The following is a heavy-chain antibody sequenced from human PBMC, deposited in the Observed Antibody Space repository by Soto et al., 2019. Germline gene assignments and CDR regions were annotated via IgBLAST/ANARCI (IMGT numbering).Heavy chain of an antibody. D-gene: IGHD3-16*01. CDR3: ARRSSIDCKDGLWGADD. CDR2: INPSGGST. J-gene: IGHJ4*02. V-gene: IGHV1-46*01. CDR1: GYTFTSYY. Sequence: ASVKVSCKASGYTFTSYYMHWVRQAPGQGLEWMGIINPSGGSTSYAQKFQGRVTMTRDPSTSTVYMELSSLRSEDTAVYYCARRSSIDCKDGLWGADDWGQGTLVTVSS.